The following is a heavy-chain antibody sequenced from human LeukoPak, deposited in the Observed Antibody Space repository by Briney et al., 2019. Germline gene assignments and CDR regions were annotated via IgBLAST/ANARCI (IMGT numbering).Heavy chain of an antibody. Sequence: SQTLSLTCTPAGGSISSGGYYWSWIRQHPGKGLEWIGYIYYSGSTYYSPSLKTRVPISVDTSKNQFSLKLSSVTAADMAVYYCASVRGREYYFDYWGQGTLVTVSS. CDR2: IYYSGST. V-gene: IGHV4-31*03. CDR3: ASVRGREYYFDY. CDR1: GGSISSGGYY. D-gene: IGHD5-24*01. J-gene: IGHJ4*02.